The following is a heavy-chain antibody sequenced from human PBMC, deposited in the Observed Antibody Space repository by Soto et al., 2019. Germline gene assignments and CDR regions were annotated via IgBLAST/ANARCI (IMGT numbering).Heavy chain of an antibody. CDR3: ARGHYPVEMATPGGY. CDR1: GYTFTSYG. Sequence: ASVKVSCKASGYTFTSYGISWVRQAPGQGLEWMGWISAYNGNTNYAQKLQGRVTMTTDTSTSTAYMELRSLRSDDTAVYYCARGHYPVEMATPGGYWGQGTLVTVSS. CDR2: ISAYNGNT. J-gene: IGHJ4*02. V-gene: IGHV1-18*01. D-gene: IGHD5-12*01.